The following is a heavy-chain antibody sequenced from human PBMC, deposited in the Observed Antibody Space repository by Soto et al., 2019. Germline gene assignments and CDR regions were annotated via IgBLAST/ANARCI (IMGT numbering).Heavy chain of an antibody. Sequence: ASVQVSCKASGGTFSSYAISWVRQAPGQGLEWMGWINPIIGGTNYAQKFQGWVTMTSDTSISTAYMELSRLRSDDTAMYYCARGSGSSGCQLDWGQGTLVTVSS. CDR3: ARGSGSSGCQLD. D-gene: IGHD6-19*01. J-gene: IGHJ4*02. CDR2: INPIIGGT. CDR1: GGTFSSYA. V-gene: IGHV1-2*04.